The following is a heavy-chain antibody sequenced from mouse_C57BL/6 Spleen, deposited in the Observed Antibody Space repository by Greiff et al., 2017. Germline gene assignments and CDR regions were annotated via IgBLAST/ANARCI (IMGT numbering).Heavy chain of an antibody. J-gene: IGHJ2*01. CDR2: ISSGSSTI. CDR1: GFTFGASG. CDR3: ARRGDYYGSSYGNYFDY. V-gene: IGHV5-17*01. D-gene: IGHD1-1*01. Sequence: EVQRVESGGGLVKPGGSLKLSCAASGFTFGASGFPWVRRAPGKGLGWVAYISSGSSTIYYADTVKGRFTISRDNAKNTLFLQMTSLRSEDTAMYYCARRGDYYGSSYGNYFDYWGQGTTLTVSS.